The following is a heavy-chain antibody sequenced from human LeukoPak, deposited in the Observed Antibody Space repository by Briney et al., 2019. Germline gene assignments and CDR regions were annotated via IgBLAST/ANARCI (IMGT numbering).Heavy chain of an antibody. CDR3: ARVYGDNSYGIFDF. CDR2: ISPYNGNA. D-gene: IGHD4-23*01. CDR1: GYTFTTYG. Sequence: ASVKVPCKASGYTFTTYGITWVRQAPGQGLEWMGWISPYNGNANYAQQLQNRVTMTTHTSTSTAYMELRSLRSDDTAVYYCARVYGDNSYGIFDFWGQGTLVTVSS. J-gene: IGHJ4*02. V-gene: IGHV1-18*01.